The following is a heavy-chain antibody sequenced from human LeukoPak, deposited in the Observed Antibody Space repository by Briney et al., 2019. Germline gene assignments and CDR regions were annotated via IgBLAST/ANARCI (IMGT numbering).Heavy chain of an antibody. J-gene: IGHJ4*02. CDR1: GYTFTGYY. CDR3: ARGGETHCSSTSCHLLPFDY. V-gene: IGHV1-2*02. Sequence: ASVKVSCKASGYTFTGYYMHWVRQAPGQGLEWMGRINPNSGGAMYAQKFQGRVTMTRDTSISTAHMELSRLRSDDTAVYYCARGGETHCSSTSCHLLPFDYWGQGTLVTVSS. CDR2: INPNSGGA. D-gene: IGHD2-2*01.